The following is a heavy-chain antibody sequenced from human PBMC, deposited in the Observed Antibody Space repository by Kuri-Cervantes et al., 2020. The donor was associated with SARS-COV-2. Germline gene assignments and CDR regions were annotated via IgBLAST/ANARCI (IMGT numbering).Heavy chain of an antibody. CDR3: ARRPDQIYWYFDL. CDR2: INHSGST. D-gene: IGHD2-2*01. J-gene: IGHJ2*01. Sequence: SETLSLTCAVYGGSFSGYYWSWIRQPPGKGLEWIGEINHSGSTNYNPSLKSRVTISVDTSKNQFSLKLSSVTAADTAVYYCARRPDQIYWYFDLWGRGTLVTVSS. V-gene: IGHV4-34*09. CDR1: GGSFSGYY.